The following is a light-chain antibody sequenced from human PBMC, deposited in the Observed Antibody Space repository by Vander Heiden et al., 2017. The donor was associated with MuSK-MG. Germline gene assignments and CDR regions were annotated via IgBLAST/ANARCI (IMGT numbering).Light chain of an antibody. CDR2: SAS. J-gene: IGKJ2*01. CDR3: QQSDSYLVYT. Sequence: DIQMTQSPSSLSASVGDRVTITCRASQSISTNLNWYQQKSGKAPELLIYSASTLQSGVPSRFSGSGYGTDFTLTISTRQPEDFASYYCQQSDSYLVYTFGQGTKLEI. V-gene: IGKV1-39*01. CDR1: QSISTN.